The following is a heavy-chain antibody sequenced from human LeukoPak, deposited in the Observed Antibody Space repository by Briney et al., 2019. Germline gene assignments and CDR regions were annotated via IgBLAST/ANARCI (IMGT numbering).Heavy chain of an antibody. D-gene: IGHD4-23*01. CDR2: INHSGST. CDR3: ATGGWKIRLDY. CDR1: GGSFSGYY. Sequence: QTSETLSLTCAVYGGSFSGYYWSWIRQPPGKGLEWIGEINHSGSTNYNPSLKSRVTISVDTSKNQFSLKLSSVTAADTAVYYCATGGWKIRLDYWGQGTLVAVSS. J-gene: IGHJ4*02. V-gene: IGHV4-34*09.